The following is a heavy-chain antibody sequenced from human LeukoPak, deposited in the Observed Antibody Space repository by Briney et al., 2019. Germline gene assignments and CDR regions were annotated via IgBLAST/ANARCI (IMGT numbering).Heavy chain of an antibody. V-gene: IGHV3-21*01. D-gene: IGHD6-13*01. CDR3: AREFRSAGGKLGIAAPGWTCYSAT. CDR1: GYTFSNYG. J-gene: IGHJ1*01. CDR2: ITCSSVYK. Sequence: PGASLRLSCAASGYTFSNYGMHWVRQAPGKGLEWLSSITCSSVYKYYADSVKGRFTISRDNSKNSLYLQMNNLTAEDTAIYYCAREFRSAGGKLGIAAPGWTCYSATRGQG.